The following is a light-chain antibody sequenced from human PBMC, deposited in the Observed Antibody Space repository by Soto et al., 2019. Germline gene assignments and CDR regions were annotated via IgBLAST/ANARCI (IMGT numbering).Light chain of an antibody. J-gene: IGLJ3*02. V-gene: IGLV2-14*03. CDR3: NSYTSTSTWV. CDR2: DVS. CDR1: SSDVGGYNF. Sequence: QSVLTQPASVSGSPGQSITISCTGTSSDVGGYNFVSWYQQHPGKAPKLMIYDVSNRPSGVSNRFSGSKSGNTASLTISGLQAEDEADYYCNSYTSTSTWVFGGRTKVTVL.